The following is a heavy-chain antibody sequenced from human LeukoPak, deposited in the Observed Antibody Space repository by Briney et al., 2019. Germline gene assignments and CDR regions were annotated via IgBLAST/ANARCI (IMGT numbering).Heavy chain of an antibody. J-gene: IGHJ4*02. V-gene: IGHV4-34*01. Sequence: SETLSLTCAVYGGSFSGYYLSWIRQPRGKGLEWIGEINHSGSTNYNPSLKSRVTISVDTSKNQFSLKLSSVTAADTAVYYCARGRPGYSGYIVKSLYFDYWGQGTLVTVSS. CDR2: INHSGST. D-gene: IGHD5-12*01. CDR3: ARGRPGYSGYIVKSLYFDY. CDR1: GGSFSGYY.